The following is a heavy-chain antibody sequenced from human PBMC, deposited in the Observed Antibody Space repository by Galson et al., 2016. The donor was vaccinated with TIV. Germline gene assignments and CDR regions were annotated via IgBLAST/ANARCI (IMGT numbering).Heavy chain of an antibody. D-gene: IGHD1-1*01. CDR2: IYWDDDK. CDR1: GFSLNTSGMR. Sequence: ALVKPTQTLTLTCTFSGFSLNTSGMRVSWIRQPPGKALECLALIYWDDDKRYSPSLKSRLTITKDTSNNQVVLTLTNMDPVDTATYYCAHRLEFLGFDSWGQGTPVTVSS. V-gene: IGHV2-5*08. J-gene: IGHJ5*01. CDR3: AHRLEFLGFDS.